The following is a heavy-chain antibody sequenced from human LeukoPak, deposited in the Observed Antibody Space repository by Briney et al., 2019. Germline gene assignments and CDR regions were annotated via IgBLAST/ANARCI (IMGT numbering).Heavy chain of an antibody. Sequence: SETLSLTCTVSGGSISSFYWSWIRQPPGKGLEWIGYIYYSGSTNYNPSLKSRVTISVDTSKNQFSLKLSSVTAAGTAVYYCARFEGFYGMDVWGQGTTVTVSS. CDR1: GGSISSFY. CDR3: ARFEGFYGMDV. V-gene: IGHV4-59*01. CDR2: IYYSGST. J-gene: IGHJ6*02. D-gene: IGHD3-3*01.